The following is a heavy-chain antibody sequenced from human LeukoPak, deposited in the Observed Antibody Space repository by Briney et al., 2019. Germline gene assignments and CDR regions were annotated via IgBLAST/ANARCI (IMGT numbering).Heavy chain of an antibody. CDR2: ISGSGGST. CDR1: GFTFSSYA. CDR3: ARDARFTYDSSGYFPDY. D-gene: IGHD3-22*01. V-gene: IGHV3-23*01. J-gene: IGHJ4*02. Sequence: GGSLRLSCAASGFTFSSYAMSWVRQAPGKGLEWVSAISGSGGSTYYADSVKGRFTISRDNSKNTLYLQMNSLRAEDTAVYYCARDARFTYDSSGYFPDYWGQGTLVTVSS.